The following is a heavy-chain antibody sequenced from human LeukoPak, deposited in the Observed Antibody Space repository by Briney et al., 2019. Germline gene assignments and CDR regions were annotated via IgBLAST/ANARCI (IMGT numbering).Heavy chain of an antibody. CDR1: GGSISSGGYY. D-gene: IGHD4-17*01. CDR2: IYYSGST. Sequence: PSQTLSLTCTVSGGSISSGGYYWSWIRQPPGKGLEWIGYIYYSGSTNYNPSLKSRVTISVDTSKNQFSLKLSSVTAADTAVYYCARDKVTVTGNWFDPWGQGTLVTVSS. V-gene: IGHV4-61*08. J-gene: IGHJ5*02. CDR3: ARDKVTVTGNWFDP.